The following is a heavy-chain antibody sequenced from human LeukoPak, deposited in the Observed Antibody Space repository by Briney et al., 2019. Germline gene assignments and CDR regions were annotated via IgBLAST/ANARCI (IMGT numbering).Heavy chain of an antibody. CDR1: GFTFSSYA. CDR2: ISGSGGST. Sequence: PGRSLRLSCAASGFTFSSYAMSWVRQAPGKGLEWVSAISGSGGSTYYADSVKGRFTISRDNSKNSLYLQMNSLRAEDTAIYYCANQRYSSGWYVAGYFDYWGQGTLVTVSS. V-gene: IGHV3-23*01. CDR3: ANQRYSSGWYVAGYFDY. D-gene: IGHD6-19*01. J-gene: IGHJ4*02.